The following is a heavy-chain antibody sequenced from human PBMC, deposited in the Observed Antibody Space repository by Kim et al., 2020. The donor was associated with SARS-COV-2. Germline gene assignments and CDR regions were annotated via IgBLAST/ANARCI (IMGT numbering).Heavy chain of an antibody. CDR3: ARDLFGFMKTTWAGLDF. V-gene: IGHV3-30*13. D-gene: IGHD1-7*01. J-gene: IGHJ4*02. Sequence: SVEGRFTISRDNSKDSLFLQMNSLRTEDTAIYYCARDLFGFMKTTWAGLDFWGQGSLVTVSS.